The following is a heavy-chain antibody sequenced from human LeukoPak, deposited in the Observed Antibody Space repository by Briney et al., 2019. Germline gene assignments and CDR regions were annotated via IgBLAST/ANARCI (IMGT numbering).Heavy chain of an antibody. D-gene: IGHD3-22*01. J-gene: IGHJ4*02. CDR3: ARPYYYDSSGYYYFDY. Sequence: GGSLRLSCAASGFTFSSYGMHWVRQAPGKGLEWAAVIWYDGSNKYYADSVKGRFTISRDNSKNTLYLQMNSLRAEDTAVYYCARPYYYDSSGYYYFDYWGQGTLVTVSS. CDR2: IWYDGSNK. V-gene: IGHV3-33*01. CDR1: GFTFSSYG.